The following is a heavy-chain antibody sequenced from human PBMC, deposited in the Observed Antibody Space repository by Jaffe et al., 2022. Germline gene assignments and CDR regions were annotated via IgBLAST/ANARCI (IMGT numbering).Heavy chain of an antibody. CDR1: GYSISSGYY. V-gene: IGHV4-38-2*01. CDR2: IYHSGST. D-gene: IGHD1-26*01. J-gene: IGHJ4*02. CDR3: ARVEGANHLDY. Sequence: QVQLQESGPGLVKPSETLSLTCAVSGYSISSGYYWGWIRQPPGKGLEWIGSIYHSGSTYYNPSLKSRVTISVDTSKNQFSLKLSSVTAADTAVYYCARVEGANHLDYWGQGTLVTVSS.